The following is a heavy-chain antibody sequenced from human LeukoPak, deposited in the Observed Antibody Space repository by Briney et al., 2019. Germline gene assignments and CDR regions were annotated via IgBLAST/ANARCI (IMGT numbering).Heavy chain of an antibody. CDR2: IYYSGST. CDR3: ARVLGGNRIDY. D-gene: IGHD4-23*01. J-gene: IGHJ4*02. Sequence: NPSETLSLTCTVSGGSISSGGYYWRWIRQHPGKGLEWIGYIYYSGSTYYNPSLKSRVTISVDTSKNQFSLKLSSVTAADTAVYYCARVLGGNRIDYWGQGTLVTVSS. CDR1: GGSISSGGYY. V-gene: IGHV4-31*03.